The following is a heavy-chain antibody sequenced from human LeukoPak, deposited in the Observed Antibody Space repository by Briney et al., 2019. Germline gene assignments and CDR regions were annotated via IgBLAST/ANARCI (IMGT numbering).Heavy chain of an antibody. J-gene: IGHJ3*02. CDR2: IRYDGSNK. V-gene: IGHV3-30*02. D-gene: IGHD2-2*01. CDR3: AVVPAAKDAFDI. Sequence: GGSLRLSCAASGFTFSSYGMHWVRQAPGKGLEWVAFIRYDGSNKYYADSVKGRFTISRDNSKNTLYLQMNSLRAGDTAVYYCAVVPAAKDAFDIWGQGTMVTVSS. CDR1: GFTFSSYG.